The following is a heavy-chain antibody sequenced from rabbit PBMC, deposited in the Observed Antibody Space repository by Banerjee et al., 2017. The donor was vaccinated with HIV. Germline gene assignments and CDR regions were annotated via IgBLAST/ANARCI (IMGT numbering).Heavy chain of an antibody. V-gene: IGHV1S45*01. CDR1: GFSFSNKYV. CDR2: INTSTGNT. CDR3: ARGLSL. J-gene: IGHJ3*01. Sequence: QEQLEESGGDLVKPEGSLTLTCTASGFSFSNKYVMCWVRQAPGKGLEWIACINTSTGNTVYASWVNGRFTISSDNAQNTVDLQMNSLTEADTATYFCARGLSLWGQGTLVTVS. D-gene: IGHD1-1*01.